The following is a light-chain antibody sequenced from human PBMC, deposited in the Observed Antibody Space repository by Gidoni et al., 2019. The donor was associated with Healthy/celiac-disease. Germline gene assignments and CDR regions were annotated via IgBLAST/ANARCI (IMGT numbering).Light chain of an antibody. CDR3: CSYAGSSTFVV. CDR1: TSDVGSKNL. V-gene: IGLV2-23*03. Sequence: QSALTQPASVSGSPGQSLTISCTGTTSDVGSKNLVSWYQQHPGKAPKLMIYEGTKRPSGVSNRFSGSKSGNTASLTISGLQAEDEADYYCCSYAGSSTFVVFGGGTKLTVL. J-gene: IGLJ2*01. CDR2: EGT.